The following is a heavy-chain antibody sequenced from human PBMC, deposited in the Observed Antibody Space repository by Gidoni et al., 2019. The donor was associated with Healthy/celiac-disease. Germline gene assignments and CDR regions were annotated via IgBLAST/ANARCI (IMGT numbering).Heavy chain of an antibody. Sequence: QVQLQQWGAGLLKPSATLSLTCAVYGGSFSGYYWSWIRQPPGKGLEWIGEINHSGSTNYNPSLKSRVTISVDTSKNQFSLKLSSVTAADTAVYYCARVRQQLVRYFDLWGRGTLVTVSS. CDR1: GGSFSGYY. D-gene: IGHD6-13*01. CDR2: INHSGST. V-gene: IGHV4-34*01. J-gene: IGHJ2*01. CDR3: ARVRQQLVRYFDL.